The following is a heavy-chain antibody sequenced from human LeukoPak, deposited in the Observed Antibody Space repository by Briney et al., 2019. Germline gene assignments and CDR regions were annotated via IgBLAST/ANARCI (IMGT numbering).Heavy chain of an antibody. CDR1: GFTFSSYA. D-gene: IGHD2-2*01. J-gene: IGHJ4*02. CDR3: AKDRGGYQPHLSSPNFDY. V-gene: IGHV3-23*01. CDR2: ISGSGGST. Sequence: GGSLRLSCAASGFTFSSYAMSWVRQAPGKGLEWVSAISGSGGSTYYADSVKGRFTISRDNSKNTLYLQMTSLRADDTAVYYCAKDRGGYQPHLSSPNFDYWGQGTLVTVS.